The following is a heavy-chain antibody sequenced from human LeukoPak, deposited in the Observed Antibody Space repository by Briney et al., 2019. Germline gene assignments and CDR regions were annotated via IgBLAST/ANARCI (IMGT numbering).Heavy chain of an antibody. J-gene: IGHJ4*02. D-gene: IGHD2-15*01. CDR3: ARDGYCSGGTCPDLDY. Sequence: ASVKVSCKASGYSFTGYYMHWVRQAPGQGLEWMGWINANSGGTQYAQKFQGRFTMTRDTSISTAYMELTRLRSDDTAVYYCARDGYCSGGTCPDLDYWGQGTLVTVSS. V-gene: IGHV1-2*02. CDR2: INANSGGT. CDR1: GYSFTGYY.